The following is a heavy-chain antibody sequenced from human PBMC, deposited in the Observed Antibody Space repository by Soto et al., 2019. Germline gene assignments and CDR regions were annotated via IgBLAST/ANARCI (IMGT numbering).Heavy chain of an antibody. Sequence: PXETLSLTCSFSVDSVSSGLYYCSWIRQPPWKGLEWIGYIYHSGTTKYNPSLKSPVTISVDTSKNQFSLKMSLVTAADTAIYYCARVSFYYDTSGYEVAWFEPWGQGTLVSVSS. CDR2: IYHSGTT. CDR1: VDSVSSGLYY. CDR3: ARVSFYYDTSGYEVAWFEP. D-gene: IGHD3-22*01. J-gene: IGHJ5*02. V-gene: IGHV4-61*01.